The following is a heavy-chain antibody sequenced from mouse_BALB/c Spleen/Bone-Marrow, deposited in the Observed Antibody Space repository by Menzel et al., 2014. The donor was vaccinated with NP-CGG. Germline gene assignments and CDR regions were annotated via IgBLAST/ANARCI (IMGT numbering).Heavy chain of an antibody. J-gene: IGHJ4*01. CDR3: AKAAYYDYDGRAMDY. CDR1: GYTFTSNI. V-gene: IGHV1-14*01. CDR2: INPYNDVT. D-gene: IGHD2-4*01. Sequence: EVQLQQSGPELVKPGASVKMSCKASGYTFTSNIINWVKQKPGQGLEWIGYINPYNDVTKYNEKLKGKATLTSDMSSNTAYMELSSQTSEDSAVYYCAKAAYYDYDGRAMDYWGQGTSVIVSS.